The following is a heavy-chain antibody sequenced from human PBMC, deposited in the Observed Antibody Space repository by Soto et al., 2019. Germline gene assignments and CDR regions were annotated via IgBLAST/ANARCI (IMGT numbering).Heavy chain of an antibody. CDR2: ISAYNGNT. Sequence: ASVKVSCKASGYTFTSYGISWVRQAPGQGLEWMGWISAYNGNTNYAQKLQGRVTMTTDTSTSTAYMELRSLRSDDTAVYYCARDLEVLRYFDWPYDAFDICGQGTMVTVSS. D-gene: IGHD3-9*01. CDR1: GYTFTSYG. V-gene: IGHV1-18*01. CDR3: ARDLEVLRYFDWPYDAFDI. J-gene: IGHJ3*02.